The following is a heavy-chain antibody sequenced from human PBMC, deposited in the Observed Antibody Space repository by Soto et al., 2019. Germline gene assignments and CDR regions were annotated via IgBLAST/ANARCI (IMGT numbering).Heavy chain of an antibody. V-gene: IGHV3-23*01. D-gene: IGHD3-16*01. CDR1: GFTFSSHA. J-gene: IGHJ4*02. CDR2: ISGGGIST. Sequence: GGSLRLSCAASGFTFSSHAMSWVRQAPGKGLEWVSAISGGGISTYYADSVKGRLTISRDNTKNTLYLQMNSLRAEDTALYYFAKGLKRGLDYWGQGTLVTVSS. CDR3: AKGLKRGLDY.